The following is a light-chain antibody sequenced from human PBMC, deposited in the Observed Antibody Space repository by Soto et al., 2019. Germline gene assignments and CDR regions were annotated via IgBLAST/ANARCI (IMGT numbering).Light chain of an antibody. J-gene: IGKJ2*01. V-gene: IGKV3-15*01. Sequence: EIVMTQSPATLSVSPGERATLSCRASQSVSSNLAWYQQKPGQAPRLLIYGASTRATGIPARFSGSVSGTEFTLTISSLQSEDFAVYYCQQYNNWHQTFGQGTKLEIK. CDR3: QQYNNWHQT. CDR2: GAS. CDR1: QSVSSN.